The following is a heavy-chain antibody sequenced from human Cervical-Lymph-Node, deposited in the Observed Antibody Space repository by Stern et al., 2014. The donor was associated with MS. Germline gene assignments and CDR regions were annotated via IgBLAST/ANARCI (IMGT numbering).Heavy chain of an antibody. CDR2: IIPIFGTA. D-gene: IGHD2-15*01. Sequence: VQLVESGAEVKKPGSSVKVSCKASGGTFSSYAISWVRQAPGQGLEWMGGIIPIFGTAKYAQKFQGRVTITADASTVYLELSSLTSEDTAVYYCATKVVVVTAAPFGAFDIWGQGIMVTVSS. V-gene: IGHV1-69*01. CDR3: ATKVVVVTAAPFGAFDI. J-gene: IGHJ3*02. CDR1: GGTFSSYA.